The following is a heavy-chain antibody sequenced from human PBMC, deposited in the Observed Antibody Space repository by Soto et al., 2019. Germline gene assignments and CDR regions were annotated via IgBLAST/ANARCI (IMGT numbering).Heavy chain of an antibody. Sequence: EVQLVESGGGLVKPGGSLRLSCAASGFTFTDAWMNWVRQAPGKGLEWVGRIKSKTAGGAIDYTTPVEGRVTISRDDSENTLYLQMNSLKTVDTAVYYCATDGGRWGQGTLVTVSS. V-gene: IGHV3-15*07. CDR3: ATDGGR. J-gene: IGHJ4*02. CDR2: IKSKTAGGAI. CDR1: GFTFTDAW.